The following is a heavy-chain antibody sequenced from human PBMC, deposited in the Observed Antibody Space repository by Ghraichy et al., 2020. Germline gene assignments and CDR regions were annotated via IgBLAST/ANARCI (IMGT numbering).Heavy chain of an antibody. CDR1: GFTFSRFS. CDR3: ARGYCTTSSCNDRPWFDP. CDR2: IWYDGSKK. Sequence: GGSLRLSCAASGFTFSRFSMHWVRQAPGKGLEWVAIIWYDGSKKYYADSVKGRFTISRDNSKNTLYLQMNSLRAEDTAVYYCARGYCTTSSCNDRPWFDPWGQGTLVTVSS. J-gene: IGHJ5*02. D-gene: IGHD2-2*01. V-gene: IGHV3-33*01.